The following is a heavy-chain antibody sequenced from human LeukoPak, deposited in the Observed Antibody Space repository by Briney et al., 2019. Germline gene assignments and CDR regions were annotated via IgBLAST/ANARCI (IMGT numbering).Heavy chain of an antibody. V-gene: IGHV3-7*01. CDR3: ARDHDGKDC. CDR1: GFTFSSEW. D-gene: IGHD1-1*01. CDR2: INQDGSQK. J-gene: IGHJ4*02. Sequence: GGSLRLPCVESGFTFSSEWMSWVRQAPGKGLEWVTNINQDGSQKYYEDSVKGRFTVARENVKNSLYLNMNGLRTDNTAIYYCARDHDGKDCWGKETLVTVSS.